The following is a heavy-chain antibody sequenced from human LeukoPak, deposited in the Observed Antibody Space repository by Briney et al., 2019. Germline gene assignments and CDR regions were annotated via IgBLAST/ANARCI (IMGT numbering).Heavy chain of an antibody. CDR2: INHSGST. V-gene: IGHV4-38-2*02. CDR3: ARLWAARVVPAANTNTDYYMDV. D-gene: IGHD2-2*01. Sequence: SETLSLTCTVSGYSISSGYYWSWIRQPPGKGLEWIGEINHSGSTNYNPSLKSRVTISVDTSKNQFSLKLSSVTAADTAVYYCARLWAARVVPAANTNTDYYMDVWGKGTTVTVSS. J-gene: IGHJ6*03. CDR1: GYSISSGYY.